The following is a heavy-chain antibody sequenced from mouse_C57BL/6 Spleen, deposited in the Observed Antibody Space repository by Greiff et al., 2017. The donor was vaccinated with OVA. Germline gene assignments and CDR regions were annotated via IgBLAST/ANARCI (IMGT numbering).Heavy chain of an antibody. CDR1: GYSITSGYY. CDR3: ARDPPYDYDGGYFDV. J-gene: IGHJ1*03. Sequence: EVQLQESGPGLVKPSQSLSLTCSVTGYSITSGYYWNWIRQFPGNKLEWMGYISYDGSNNYNPSLKNRISITRDTSKNQFFLKLNSVTTEDTATYYCARDPPYDYDGGYFDVWGTGTTVTVSS. D-gene: IGHD2-4*01. CDR2: ISYDGSN. V-gene: IGHV3-6*01.